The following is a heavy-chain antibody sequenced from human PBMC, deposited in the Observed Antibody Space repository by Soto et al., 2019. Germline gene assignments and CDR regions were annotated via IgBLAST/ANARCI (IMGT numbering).Heavy chain of an antibody. D-gene: IGHD3-22*01. J-gene: IGHJ5*02. V-gene: IGHV4-34*01. CDR2: INHSGRD. Sequence: SETLSLTCAVYGGSFSGHSWTWIRQSPGKGLEWIGDINHSGRDNYSPSLKSRGTISLETSKNQFFLTLRTVTAADTAMDYCLNRDSDTNGYYRFDPWGQGTPVTVSS. CDR1: GGSFSGHS. CDR3: LNRDSDTNGYYRFDP.